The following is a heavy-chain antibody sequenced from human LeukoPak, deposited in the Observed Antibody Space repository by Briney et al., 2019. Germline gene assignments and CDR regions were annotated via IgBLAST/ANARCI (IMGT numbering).Heavy chain of an antibody. J-gene: IGHJ3*02. CDR1: GFTFSDYY. V-gene: IGHV3-11*01. D-gene: IGHD5-12*01. CDR3: AKEGYSGYDWTFDI. CDR2: ISSSGSTI. Sequence: PGGSLRLSCAASGFTFSDYYMSWIRQAPGKGLEWVSYISSSGSTIYYADSVKGRFTISRDNAKNSLYLQMNSLRAEDTAVYYCAKEGYSGYDWTFDIWGQGTMVTVSS.